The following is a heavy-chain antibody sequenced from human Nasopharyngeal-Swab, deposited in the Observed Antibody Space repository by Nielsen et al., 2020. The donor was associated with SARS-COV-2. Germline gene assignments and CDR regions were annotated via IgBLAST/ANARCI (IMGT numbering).Heavy chain of an antibody. CDR3: ARGLSGIVPSPILGLGPYYSYYYMDV. V-gene: IGHV4-34*01. CDR2: INHSGTT. D-gene: IGHD2-2*01. CDR1: GGSFSASY. Sequence: SETLSLTSAVYGGSFSASYWGWIRQPPGRGLEWIAEINHSGTTNYNPSLKSRVTLSVDTSVNQVSLELSSVTAADTAVYYCARGLSGIVPSPILGLGPYYSYYYMDVWGKGTTVTVSS. J-gene: IGHJ6*03.